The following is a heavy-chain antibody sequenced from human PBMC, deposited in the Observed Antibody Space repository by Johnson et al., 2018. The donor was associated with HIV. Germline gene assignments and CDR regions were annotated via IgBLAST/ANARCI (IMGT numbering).Heavy chain of an antibody. V-gene: IGHV3-30*02. CDR1: GFTFSSYG. J-gene: IGHJ3*02. D-gene: IGHD3-16*02. CDR3: ARGSDTFGGVIVNGAFDI. CDR2: IRYDGSNK. Sequence: QEQLVESGGGVVQPGGSLRLSCAASGFTFSSYGMHWVRQAPGKGLEWVAFIRYDGSNKYYADSVKGRFTISRDNSKNTLYLQMNSLRAEDTAVYYCARGSDTFGGVIVNGAFDIWGQGTMVTVSS.